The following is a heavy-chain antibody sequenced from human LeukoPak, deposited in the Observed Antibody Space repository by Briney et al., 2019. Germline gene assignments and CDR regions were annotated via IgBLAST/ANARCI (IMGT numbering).Heavy chain of an antibody. V-gene: IGHV1-69*13. CDR3: ARAEGRGYSFNYGGYYYYYMDV. D-gene: IGHD5-18*01. CDR1: GYTFTSYG. Sequence: WASVKVSCKASGYTFTSYGISWVRQAPGQGLEWMGGIIPIFGTANYAQKFQGRVTITADESTSTAYMELSSLRSEDTAVYYCARAEGRGYSFNYGGYYYYYMDVWGKGTTVTISS. CDR2: IIPIFGTA. J-gene: IGHJ6*03.